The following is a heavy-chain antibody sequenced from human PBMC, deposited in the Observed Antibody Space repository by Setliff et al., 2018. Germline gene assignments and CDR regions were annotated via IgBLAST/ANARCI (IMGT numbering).Heavy chain of an antibody. J-gene: IGHJ4*02. CDR3: ARGRNVAARLFDS. Sequence: TSETLSLTCTVSRGSINSHYWSWIRQPAGKGLEWIGRIFGSGSTNYNPSLKSRVTITVDPSKDQFSLKLNSVTAADTAVYYCARGRNVAARLFDSWGQGTLVTVSS. D-gene: IGHD6-6*01. V-gene: IGHV4-4*07. CDR1: RGSINSHY. CDR2: IFGSGST.